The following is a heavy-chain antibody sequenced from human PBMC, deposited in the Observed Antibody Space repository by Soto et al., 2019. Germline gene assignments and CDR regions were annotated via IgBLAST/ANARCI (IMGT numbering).Heavy chain of an antibody. J-gene: IGHJ4*02. D-gene: IGHD5-18*01. CDR2: ISSSSSTI. CDR1: GFTFSSYS. V-gene: IGHV3-48*01. CDR3: ARDQLDTAMVTTPFDY. Sequence: EVQLVESGGGLVQPGGSLRLSCAASGFTFSSYSMNWVRQAPGKGLEWVSYISSSSSTIYYADSVKGRFTISRDNAKNSLYLQMNSPRAEDTAVYYCARDQLDTAMVTTPFDYWGQGTLVTVSS.